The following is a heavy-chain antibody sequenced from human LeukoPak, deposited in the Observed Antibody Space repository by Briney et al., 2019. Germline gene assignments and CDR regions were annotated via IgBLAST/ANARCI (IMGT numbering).Heavy chain of an antibody. CDR2: INAGNGNT. Sequence: ASVKVSCKTSGYTFTTYPIHWVRQAPGQRLEWMGWINAGNGNTKYSQKFQGRVTITRDTSASTAYMELSSLRSEDTAVYYCARGAGTGTTGYFDYWGQGTLVTVSS. J-gene: IGHJ4*02. CDR1: GYTFTTYP. D-gene: IGHD1-1*01. CDR3: ARGAGTGTTGYFDY. V-gene: IGHV1-3*01.